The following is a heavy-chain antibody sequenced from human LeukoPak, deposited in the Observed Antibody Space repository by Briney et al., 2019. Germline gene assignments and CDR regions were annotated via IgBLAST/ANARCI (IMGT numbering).Heavy chain of an antibody. J-gene: IGHJ2*01. CDR1: GGSFSVYY. Sequence: PSETLSLTCAVYGGSFSVYYWSWIRQPPGKGLEWIGEINHSGSTNYNPSLKSRVTISVDTSKNQFPLKLGSVTAADTAVYYCARKRPTHFDLWGRGTLVTVSS. CDR3: ARKRPTHFDL. CDR2: INHSGST. V-gene: IGHV4-34*01.